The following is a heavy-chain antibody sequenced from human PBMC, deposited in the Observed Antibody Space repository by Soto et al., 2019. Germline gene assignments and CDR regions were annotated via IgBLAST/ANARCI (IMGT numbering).Heavy chain of an antibody. J-gene: IGHJ4*02. CDR1: GFAFRSYG. Sequence: PGGSLRLSCAASGFAFRSYGMHWVRQAPGKGLEWVSAIRGGGADTFYADSVKGRFTISRDNSKNTLFLQMNSLRAEDTAVYFCAKEGSGGSDYWGRGALVTVSS. CDR3: AKEGSGGSDY. CDR2: IRGGGADT. V-gene: IGHV3-23*01.